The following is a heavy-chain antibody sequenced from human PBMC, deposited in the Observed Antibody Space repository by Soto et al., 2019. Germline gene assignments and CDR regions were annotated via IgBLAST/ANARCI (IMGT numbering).Heavy chain of an antibody. V-gene: IGHV4-39*01. J-gene: IGHJ4*02. CDR3: ARRGSGSYFLY. CDR1: GGSISSSSYY. Sequence: SETPSLTCTVSGGSISSSSYYWGWIRQPPGKGLEWIGSIYYSGSTYYNPSLKSRVTISVDTSKDQFALKLSSVTAADTAVYYCARRGSGSYFLYWGQGTLVTVSS. CDR2: IYYSGST. D-gene: IGHD1-26*01.